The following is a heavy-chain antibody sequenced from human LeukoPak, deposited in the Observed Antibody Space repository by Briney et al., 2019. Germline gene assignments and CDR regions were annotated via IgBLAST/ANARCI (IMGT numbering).Heavy chain of an antibody. D-gene: IGHD3-16*01. CDR2: IYSAGST. CDR3: ARRAGAYTHPYDY. V-gene: IGHV3-53*01. J-gene: IGHJ4*02. CDR1: GFILSDYY. Sequence: GGSLRLSCAASGFILSDYYMTWIRQAPGKGLEWVSFIYSAGSTHYSDSVKGRFTISIDNSKNTLYLQMNSLRAEDTAVYYCARRAGAYTHPYDYWGQGTLVTVS.